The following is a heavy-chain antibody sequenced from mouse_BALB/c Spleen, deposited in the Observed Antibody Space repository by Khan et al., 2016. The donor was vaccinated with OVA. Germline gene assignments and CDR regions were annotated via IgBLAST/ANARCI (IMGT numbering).Heavy chain of an antibody. Sequence: VQLQQSGAELARPGASVKMSCKASGYTFTTYTMHWVKQRPGQGLEWIGYINPSNGYTNYNQKFKDKSTLTAAKSSSTAYMQLSSITSDDSAVYYCARAGAYYRSDGWFSYWGQGTLVTVSA. CDR2: INPSNGYT. D-gene: IGHD2-14*01. CDR1: GYTFTTYT. J-gene: IGHJ3*01. CDR3: ARAGAYYRSDGWFSY. V-gene: IGHV1-4*01.